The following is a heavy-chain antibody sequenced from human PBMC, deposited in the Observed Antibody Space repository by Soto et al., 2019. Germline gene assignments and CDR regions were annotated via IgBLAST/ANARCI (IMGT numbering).Heavy chain of an antibody. Sequence: QVQLVQSGAEVKKPGSSVKVSCKASGGTFSSYAISWVRQAPGQGLEWMGEIIPIFGTANYAQKFQGRVTITADESTSTAYMELSSLRSEDTAVYYCAGKSGIFGVVTWALFDYWGQGTLVTVSS. D-gene: IGHD3-3*01. J-gene: IGHJ4*02. CDR2: IIPIFGTA. CDR3: AGKSGIFGVVTWALFDY. CDR1: GGTFSSYA. V-gene: IGHV1-69*01.